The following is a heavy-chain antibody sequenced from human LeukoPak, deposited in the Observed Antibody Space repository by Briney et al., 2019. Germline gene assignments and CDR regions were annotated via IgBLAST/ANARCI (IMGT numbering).Heavy chain of an antibody. J-gene: IGHJ4*02. CDR1: GFTVSSNY. V-gene: IGHV3-33*08. CDR3: ATAGEYDSSPLLGGY. CDR2: IWYDGSNK. Sequence: PGGSLRLSCAASGFTVSSNYMSWVRQAPGKGLEWVAVIWYDGSNKYYADSVKGRFTISRDNSKNTVYLQMNSLRVEDTAVYYCATAGEYDSSPLLGGYWGQGTLVTVSS. D-gene: IGHD3-22*01.